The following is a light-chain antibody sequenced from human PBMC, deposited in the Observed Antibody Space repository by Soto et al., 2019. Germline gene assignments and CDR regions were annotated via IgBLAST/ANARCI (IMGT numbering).Light chain of an antibody. Sequence: DIQMTQSPSTLSAYVGDRVTITCRASQSIGGWLAWYQRKPGKAPKLLIYKASSLESGVPSRFSGGGSGTEFTLTISSLQPDDLATYYCQQYSSYWTFGQGNKVEIK. CDR3: QQYSSYWT. V-gene: IGKV1-5*03. J-gene: IGKJ1*01. CDR2: KAS. CDR1: QSIGGW.